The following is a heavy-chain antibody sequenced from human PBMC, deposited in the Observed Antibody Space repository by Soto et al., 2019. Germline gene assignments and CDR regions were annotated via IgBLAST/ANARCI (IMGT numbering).Heavy chain of an antibody. V-gene: IGHV1-69*06. CDR3: ARDRSQEQLEPPDYYYYGMDV. CDR2: IIPIFGAA. CDR1: GGTFSSYA. Sequence: SVKVSCKASGGTFSSYAISWVRQAPGQGLEWMGGIIPIFGAANYAQKFQGRVTITADKSTSTAYMELSSLRSEDTAVYYCARDRSQEQLEPPDYYYYGMDVWGQGTTVTVSS. J-gene: IGHJ6*02. D-gene: IGHD6-13*01.